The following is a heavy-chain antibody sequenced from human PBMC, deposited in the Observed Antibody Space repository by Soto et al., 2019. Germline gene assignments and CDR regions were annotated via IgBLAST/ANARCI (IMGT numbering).Heavy chain of an antibody. CDR3: AKEGYDILTGMYNWFAP. V-gene: IGHV3-23*01. Sequence: EVQLLESGGDLIQPGGSLRLSCAASGFAFNNYALSWVRQAPGKGLEWVSGISISAGSTYYADSVKGRFTISRDNSKNTLYLQMTSLRVEDTAIYYCAKEGYDILTGMYNWFAPWGQGTLVIVSS. D-gene: IGHD3-9*01. CDR2: ISISAGST. CDR1: GFAFNNYA. J-gene: IGHJ5*02.